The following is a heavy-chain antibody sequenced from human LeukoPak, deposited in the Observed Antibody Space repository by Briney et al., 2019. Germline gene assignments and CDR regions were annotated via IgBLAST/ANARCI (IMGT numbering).Heavy chain of an antibody. CDR1: GFSFSDYS. J-gene: IGHJ5*02. CDR3: ARDPDDYGSGSAGWFDP. Sequence: TGGSLRLSCAASGFSFSDYSMNWVRQAPGKGLEWVSSITTGSSYIYYADSVKGRFTISRDNAKNSLYLQMSSLRVEDTAVYFCARDPDDYGSGSAGWFDPWGQGTLVTVSS. CDR2: ITTGSSYI. V-gene: IGHV3-21*06. D-gene: IGHD3-10*01.